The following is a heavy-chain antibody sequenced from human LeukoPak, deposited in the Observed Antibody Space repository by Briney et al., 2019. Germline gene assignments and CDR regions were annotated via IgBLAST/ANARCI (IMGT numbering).Heavy chain of an antibody. Sequence: PSETLSLTCTVSGGSISSSSYYWGWIRQPPGKGLEWIGSIYYGGSTYYNPSLKSRVTISVDTSKNQFSLKLSSVTAADTAVYYCARQDRVTYNWFDPWGQGTLVTVSS. J-gene: IGHJ5*02. D-gene: IGHD2-21*02. CDR2: IYYGGST. V-gene: IGHV4-39*01. CDR3: ARQDRVTYNWFDP. CDR1: GGSISSSSYY.